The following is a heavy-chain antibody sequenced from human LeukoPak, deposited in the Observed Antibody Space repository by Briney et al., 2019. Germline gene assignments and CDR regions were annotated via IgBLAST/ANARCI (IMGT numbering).Heavy chain of an antibody. D-gene: IGHD3-10*01. CDR3: ANLYVRPGVIDY. CDR2: ISYDGSNK. V-gene: IGHV3-30-3*01. Sequence: PGRSLRLSCAASGFTFSSYAMHWVRQAPGEGVEWVAVISYDGSNKYYADSVKGRFTISRDNSKNTLYLQMNSLRAEDTAVYYCANLYVRPGVIDYWGQGTLVTVSS. J-gene: IGHJ4*02. CDR1: GFTFSSYA.